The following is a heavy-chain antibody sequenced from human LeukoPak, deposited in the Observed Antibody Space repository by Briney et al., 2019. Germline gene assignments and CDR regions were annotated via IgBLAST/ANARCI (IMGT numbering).Heavy chain of an antibody. J-gene: IGHJ4*02. Sequence: ASVKVSCKVSGYTLTELSMHWVRQAPGKGLEWMGGFDPEDGETIYAQKFQGRVTMTEDTSTDTAYMELSGLRSEDTAVYYCATDSSGWHNYFDYWGQGTLVTVSS. CDR2: FDPEDGET. V-gene: IGHV1-24*01. D-gene: IGHD6-19*01. CDR3: ATDSSGWHNYFDY. CDR1: GYTLTELS.